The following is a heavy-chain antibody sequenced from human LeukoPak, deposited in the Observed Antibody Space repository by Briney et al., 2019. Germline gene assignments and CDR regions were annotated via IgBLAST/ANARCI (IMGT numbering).Heavy chain of an antibody. CDR2: VYTSGNT. J-gene: IGHJ5*02. Sequence: PSQTLSLTCSVSGGSISGYSWSWIRQSAPEGLEWIGRVYTSGNTNYNPSFKSRVTMSIDTSKKQFSLKLYTVTAADTAVYYCARDNPAGPWGQGTLVTVSS. CDR3: ARDNPAGP. V-gene: IGHV4-4*07. CDR1: GGSISGYS. D-gene: IGHD1-14*01.